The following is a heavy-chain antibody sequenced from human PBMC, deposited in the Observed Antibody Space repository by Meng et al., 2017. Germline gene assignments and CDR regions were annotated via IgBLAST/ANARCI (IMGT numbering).Heavy chain of an antibody. CDR1: GGTFSSYA. Sequence: QGQLVPCGAEVKKPGSSVKGSCKASGGTFSSYAISWVRQAPGQGLEWMGGIIPIFGTANYAQKFQGRVTITTDESTSTAYMELSSLRSEDTAVYYCARGGIAAALPWFDPWGQGTLVTGSS. CDR3: ARGGIAAALPWFDP. V-gene: IGHV1-69*01. J-gene: IGHJ5*02. D-gene: IGHD6-13*01. CDR2: IIPIFGTA.